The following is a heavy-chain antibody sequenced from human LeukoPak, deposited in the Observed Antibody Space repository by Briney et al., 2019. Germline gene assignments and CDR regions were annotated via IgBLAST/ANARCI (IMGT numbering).Heavy chain of an antibody. CDR2: ISSSSSTI. CDR1: GFTFSSYS. V-gene: IGHV3-48*01. CDR3: ARARPAACVDV. D-gene: IGHD2-2*01. Sequence: GGSLRLSCAASGFTFSSYSMNWVRQAPGKGLEWVSFISSSSSTIYYADSVKGRFTISRDNAKNSLYLQMNSLRAEDTAVYYCARARPAACVDVWGKGTTVTVSS. J-gene: IGHJ6*04.